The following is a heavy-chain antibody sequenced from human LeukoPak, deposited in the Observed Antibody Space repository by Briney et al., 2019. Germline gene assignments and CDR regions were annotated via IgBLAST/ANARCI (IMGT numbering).Heavy chain of an antibody. CDR2: IRYDGSNK. Sequence: GGSLRLSCAASGFPFINAWMSWVRQAPGKGLEWVAFIRYDGSNKYYADSVKGRFTISRDNSKNTLYLQMNSLRAEDTAVYYCAKEYDFWSGPLDYWGQGTLVTVSS. CDR1: GFPFINAW. V-gene: IGHV3-30*02. J-gene: IGHJ4*02. D-gene: IGHD3-3*01. CDR3: AKEYDFWSGPLDY.